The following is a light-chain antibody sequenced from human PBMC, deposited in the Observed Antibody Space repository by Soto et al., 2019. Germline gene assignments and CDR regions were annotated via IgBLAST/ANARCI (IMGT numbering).Light chain of an antibody. J-gene: IGLJ1*01. CDR2: EVS. CDR1: SSDVGGYNY. Sequence: QSVLTQPASVSGSPGQSITISCTGTSSDVGGYNYVSWYQQHPGKAPKLMLYEVSNRPSGVSNRFSGSKSGNTASLTISGLQAEDEADYYCSSYTRSSTRVFGTGTKLTVL. V-gene: IGLV2-14*01. CDR3: SSYTRSSTRV.